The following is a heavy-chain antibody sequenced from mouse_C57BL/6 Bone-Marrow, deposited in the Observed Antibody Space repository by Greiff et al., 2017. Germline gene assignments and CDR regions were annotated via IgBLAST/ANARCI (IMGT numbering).Heavy chain of an antibody. CDR3: DSLGRPCAY. CDR1: GFSLTSYA. CDR2: IWGVGST. Sequence: QVQLKESGPGLAAPSQSLSITCTVSGFSLTSYAVDWVRQSPGKGLEWLGVIWGVGSTTYNSALKSRLSISKDNAKSQVFLKMNSLRTDDTALYYCDSLGRPCAYWGQGTLVTVSA. J-gene: IGHJ3*01. V-gene: IGHV2-6*01. D-gene: IGHD4-1*01.